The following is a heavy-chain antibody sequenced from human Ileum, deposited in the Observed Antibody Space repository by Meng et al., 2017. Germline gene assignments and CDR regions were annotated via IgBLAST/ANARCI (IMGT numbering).Heavy chain of an antibody. D-gene: IGHD2-15*01. V-gene: IGHV3-33*01. CDR2: VYSDGSKK. J-gene: IGHJ4*02. CDR1: GFTISNYG. Sequence: WGSLRLSCAVSGFTISNYGMHWVRQAPGTGLEWVAGVYSDGSKKVYADSVKGRFTISRDFSKNTLYLQMNSLTAEDTAVYYCARDLSVGSFDYGGQGTLVTVSS. CDR3: ARDLSVGSFDY.